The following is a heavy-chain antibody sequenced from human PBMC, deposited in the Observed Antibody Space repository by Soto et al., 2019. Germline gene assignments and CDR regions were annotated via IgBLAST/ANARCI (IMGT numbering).Heavy chain of an antibody. CDR3: AKDLSDVLRMGYFDY. D-gene: IGHD2-8*02. V-gene: IGHV3-23*01. Sequence: GGSLRLSCAASGFTFSSYAMSWVRQAPGKGLEWVSAISGSGGSTYYADSVKGRFTISRDNSKNTLYLQMNSLRAEDTAVYYCAKDLSDVLRMGYFDYWGQGTLVTVSS. CDR1: GFTFSSYA. CDR2: ISGSGGST. J-gene: IGHJ4*02.